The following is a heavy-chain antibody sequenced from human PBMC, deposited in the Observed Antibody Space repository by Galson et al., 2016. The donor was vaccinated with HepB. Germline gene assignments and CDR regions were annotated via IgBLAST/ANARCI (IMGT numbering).Heavy chain of an antibody. CDR1: GFTFNTYA. CDR2: ISSSDGRT. V-gene: IGHV3-23*01. Sequence: SLRLSCAASGFTFNTYAMTWVRQAPGKGLEWVSSISSSDGRTWYADSVRGRFTISTDNSKTTLYVQMNSLRVDDSAMYYCAKSQFALPDIGWFNAFDLWGQGTMVTVSS. J-gene: IGHJ3*01. CDR3: AKSQFALPDIGWFNAFDL. D-gene: IGHD6-19*01.